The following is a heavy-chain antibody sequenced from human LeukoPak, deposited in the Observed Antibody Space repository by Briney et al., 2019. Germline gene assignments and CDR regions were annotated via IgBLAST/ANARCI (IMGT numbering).Heavy chain of an antibody. Sequence: SETLSLTCTVSGYSISSGYYWGWIRQPPGKGLEWIGSIYHSGSTYYNPSLKSRVTISVDTSKNQFSLKLSSVTAADTAVYYCARFRFGEFSFDYWGQGTLVTVSS. CDR1: GYSISSGYY. V-gene: IGHV4-38-2*02. D-gene: IGHD3-10*01. J-gene: IGHJ4*02. CDR2: IYHSGST. CDR3: ARFRFGEFSFDY.